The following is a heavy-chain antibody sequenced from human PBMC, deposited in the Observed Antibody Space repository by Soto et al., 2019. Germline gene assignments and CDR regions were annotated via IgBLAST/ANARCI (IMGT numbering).Heavy chain of an antibody. V-gene: IGHV6-1*01. CDR2: TYYRSKWYN. Sequence: SQTLSLTCAISGDSVSSNSAAWNWIRQSPSRGLEWLGRTYYRSKWYNDYAVSVKSRITINPDTSKNQFSLQLNSVTPGDTAVYYCAREGRVGYSGYEWGRTGQAAHYYYYGMDVWGQGTTVTVSS. CDR1: GDSVSSNSAA. D-gene: IGHD5-12*01. CDR3: AREGRVGYSGYEWGRTGQAAHYYYYGMDV. J-gene: IGHJ6*02.